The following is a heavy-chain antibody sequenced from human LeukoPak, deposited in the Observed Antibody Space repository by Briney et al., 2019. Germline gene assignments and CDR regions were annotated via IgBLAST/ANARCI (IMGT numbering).Heavy chain of an antibody. CDR3: ARGFIAAAGTLAY. CDR2: ISSSGGTI. J-gene: IGHJ4*02. CDR1: GFTFSSYE. Sequence: PGGSPRLSCAASGFTFSSYEMNWVRQAPGKGLEWVSYISSSGGTIYYTDSVKGRFTISRDNAKNSLYLQMNSLRAEDTAVYYCARGFIAAAGTLAYWGQGTLVTVSS. D-gene: IGHD6-13*01. V-gene: IGHV3-48*03.